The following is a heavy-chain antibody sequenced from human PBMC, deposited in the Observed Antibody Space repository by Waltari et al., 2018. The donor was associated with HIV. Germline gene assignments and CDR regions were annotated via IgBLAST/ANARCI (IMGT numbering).Heavy chain of an antibody. V-gene: IGHV1-2*06. CDR1: GYSFTAPY. J-gene: IGHJ2*01. CDR3: ARGYFQNDLRGVFDL. CDR2: INPKSGVT. D-gene: IGHD1-26*01. Sequence: QVHLVQSGAEVTKPGASVKDSRKASGYSFTAPYIPWVRQAPGHGLEWMGRINPKSGVTHYPQKFQGRVTMARDTANTTAYMDLARLTSDDTALYYCARGYFQNDLRGVFDLWGRGTLVTVSS.